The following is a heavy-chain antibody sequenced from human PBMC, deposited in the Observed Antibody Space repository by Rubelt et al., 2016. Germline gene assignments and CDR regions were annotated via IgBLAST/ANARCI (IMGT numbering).Heavy chain of an antibody. CDR2: INAGNGNT. J-gene: IGHJ5*02. D-gene: IGHD6-13*01. CDR1: GYTFTSYA. Sequence: QVQLVQSGAEVKKPGASVKVSCKASGYTFTSYAMHWVRQAPGQRLEWMGWINAGNGNTNYAQKLQGRVTMTTATSTSTAYMELRSLRSDDTAVYYCASMYSSSWYRGWFDPWGQGTLVTVSS. V-gene: IGHV1-3*01. CDR3: ASMYSSSWYRGWFDP.